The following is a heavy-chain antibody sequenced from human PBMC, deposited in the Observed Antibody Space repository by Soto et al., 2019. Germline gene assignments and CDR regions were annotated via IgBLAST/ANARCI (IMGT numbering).Heavy chain of an antibody. D-gene: IGHD1-7*01. CDR1: GFTFSSYG. CDR3: ARDQGENWNLAGVYYFDY. Sequence: GGSLRLSCAASGFTFSSYGMHWVRQAPGKGLEWVAVIWYDGSNKYYADSVKGRFTISRDNSKNTLYLQMNSLRAEDTAVYYCARDQGENWNLAGVYYFDYWGQGTLVTVSS. V-gene: IGHV3-33*01. J-gene: IGHJ4*02. CDR2: IWYDGSNK.